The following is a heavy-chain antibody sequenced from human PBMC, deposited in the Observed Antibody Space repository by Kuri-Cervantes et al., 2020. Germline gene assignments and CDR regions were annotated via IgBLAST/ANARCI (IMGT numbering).Heavy chain of an antibody. CDR3: ARQYYDFVSGYGWFDP. Sequence: SETLSLTSTVSGGSISSGGYYWCWIRQHPGKGLEWIEYIHYSGRTYYNPSLKSLITISVDTSKNQFSLKLNSVTAADTAVYYYARQYYDFVSGYGWFDPWGQGTLVTVSS. D-gene: IGHD3-3*01. V-gene: IGHV4-31*01. CDR1: GGSISSGGYY. J-gene: IGHJ5*02. CDR2: IHYSGRT.